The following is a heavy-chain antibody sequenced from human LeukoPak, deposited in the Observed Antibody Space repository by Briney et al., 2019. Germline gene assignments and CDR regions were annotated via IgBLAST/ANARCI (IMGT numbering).Heavy chain of an antibody. Sequence: GGSLRLSCAVSGITLSNYGMSWVRQAPGKGLEGVAAIGSDYDRVHEDSVKGRFTISRDNSKSTLYLQMDNLRPEDTAVYFCAKSAGVATIYFDWWGQGVLVTVSS. CDR1: GITLSNYG. CDR3: AKSAGVATIYFDW. V-gene: IGHV3-23*01. CDR2: IGSDYDR. J-gene: IGHJ4*02. D-gene: IGHD5-12*01.